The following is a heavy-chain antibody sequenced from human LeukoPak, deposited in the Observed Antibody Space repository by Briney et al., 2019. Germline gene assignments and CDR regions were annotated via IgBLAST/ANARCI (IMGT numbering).Heavy chain of an antibody. CDR3: AKRGYCSGGSCYGGAFDI. J-gene: IGHJ3*02. Sequence: PGGSLGLSCAASRFTFSSYGMHWVRQAPGKGLEWVAFIRYDGSNKYYADSVKGRFTISRDNSKNTLYLQMNSLRAEDTAVYYCAKRGYCSGGSCYGGAFDIWGQGTMVTVSS. CDR2: IRYDGSNK. V-gene: IGHV3-30*02. CDR1: RFTFSSYG. D-gene: IGHD2-15*01.